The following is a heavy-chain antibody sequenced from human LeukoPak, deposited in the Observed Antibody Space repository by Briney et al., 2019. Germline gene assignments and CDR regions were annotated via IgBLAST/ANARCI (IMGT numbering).Heavy chain of an antibody. D-gene: IGHD3-10*01. CDR3: AKDSVATYYYGSGSLNWFDP. CDR2: ISGDGGST. J-gene: IGHJ5*02. CDR1: GFTFDDYA. V-gene: IGHV3-43*02. Sequence: GGSLRLSCAASGFTFDDYAMHWVRQAPGKGLEWVSLISGDGGSTYYADSVKGRFTISRDNSKNSLYLQMNSLRTEDTALYYCAKDSVATYYYGSGSLNWFDPWGQGTLVTVSS.